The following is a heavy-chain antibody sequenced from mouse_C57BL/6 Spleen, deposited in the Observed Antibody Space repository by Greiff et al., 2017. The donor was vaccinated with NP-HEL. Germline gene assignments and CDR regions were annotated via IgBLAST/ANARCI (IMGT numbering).Heavy chain of an antibody. CDR1: GYTFTDYE. Sequence: QVQLQQSGAELVRPGASVTLSCKASGYTFTDYEMHWVKQTPVHGLEWIGAIDPETGGTAYNQKFKGKAILTADKSSSTAYMELRSLTSEDSAVYYCTRDPIYYGNRNAMDYWGQGTSVTVSS. D-gene: IGHD2-1*01. CDR2: IDPETGGT. J-gene: IGHJ4*01. V-gene: IGHV1-15*01. CDR3: TRDPIYYGNRNAMDY.